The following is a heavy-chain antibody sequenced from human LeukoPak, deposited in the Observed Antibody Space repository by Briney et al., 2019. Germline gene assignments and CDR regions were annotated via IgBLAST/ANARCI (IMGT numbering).Heavy chain of an antibody. V-gene: IGHV1-18*01. D-gene: IGHD3-10*01. CDR2: IRAYNGNT. CDR3: ARDNSITMVRGVIIPPHYFDY. CDR1: GYTFTSYG. Sequence: ASVKVSCKASGYTFTSYGISCVRQAPGQGLEWMGWIRAYNGNTNYAQKLQGRVTMTTDTSTSTAYMELRSLRSDDTAVYYCARDNSITMVRGVIIPPHYFDYWGQGTLVTVSS. J-gene: IGHJ4*02.